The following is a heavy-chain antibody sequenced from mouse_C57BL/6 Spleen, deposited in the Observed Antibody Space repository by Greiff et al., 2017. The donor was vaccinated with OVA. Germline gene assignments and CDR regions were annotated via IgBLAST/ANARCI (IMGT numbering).Heavy chain of an antibody. D-gene: IGHD3-2*02. CDR2: IDPSDSET. CDR3: ARSPPDSSGFYFDY. V-gene: IGHV1-52*01. J-gene: IGHJ2*01. Sequence: QVQLKQPGAELVRPGSSVKLSCKASGYTFTSYWMHWVKQRPIQGLEWIGNIDPSDSETHYNQKFKDKATLTVDKSSSTAYMQLSSLTSEDSAVYYCARSPPDSSGFYFDYWGQGTTLTVSS. CDR1: GYTFTSYW.